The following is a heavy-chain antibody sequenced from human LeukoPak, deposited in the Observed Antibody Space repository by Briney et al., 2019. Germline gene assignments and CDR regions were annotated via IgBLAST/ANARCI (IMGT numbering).Heavy chain of an antibody. D-gene: IGHD3-22*01. CDR1: GDRVSSNSAA. Sequence: SQTLSLTCAISGDRVSSNSAAWNWIRQSPSRGLEWLGRTYYRSKWYNDYAVSVKSRITINPDTSKDQFSLQLNSVTPEDTAVYYCARTYDSSGPYYFDYWGQGTLVTVSS. J-gene: IGHJ4*02. V-gene: IGHV6-1*01. CDR3: ARTYDSSGPYYFDY. CDR2: TYYRSKWYN.